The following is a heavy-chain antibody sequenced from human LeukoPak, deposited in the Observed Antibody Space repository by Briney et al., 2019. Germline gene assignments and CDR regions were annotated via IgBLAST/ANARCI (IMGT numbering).Heavy chain of an antibody. D-gene: IGHD6-19*01. Sequence: GGSLRLSCAASGFTVSSNYMSWVRQDPGKGLQCVSVIYGGGETFYADSVKGRFTISRDNSKNTLYLQMNSLRAEDTAVYYCVRDQREGSAWSWYFQHWGQGTLVTVSS. J-gene: IGHJ1*01. V-gene: IGHV3-53*01. CDR2: IYGGGET. CDR3: VRDQREGSAWSWYFQH. CDR1: GFTVSSNY.